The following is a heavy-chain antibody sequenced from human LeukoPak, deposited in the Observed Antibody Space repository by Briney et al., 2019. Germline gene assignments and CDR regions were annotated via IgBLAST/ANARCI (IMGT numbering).Heavy chain of an antibody. CDR3: GKHASTISWDDALGY. J-gene: IGHJ4*02. CDR2: ISYDGNSK. V-gene: IGHV3-30*18. D-gene: IGHD1-1*01. Sequence: GGSLRLSCAASGFTFSSYGMHWVRQAPGKGLEWVAVISYDGNSKYFVDSVKGRFTISRDHSKNTLFLQMNSLRREDTAVYYCGKHASTISWDDALGYWGQGTLVTVSS. CDR1: GFTFSSYG.